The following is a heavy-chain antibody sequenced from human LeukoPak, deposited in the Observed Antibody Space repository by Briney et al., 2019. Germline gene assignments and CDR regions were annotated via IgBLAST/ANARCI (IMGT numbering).Heavy chain of an antibody. D-gene: IGHD3-9*01. Sequence: GGSLRLSCAASGFTFSSYEMNWVRQAPGKGVEWVSSISSSSSYIYYADSVKGRFTISRDNAKNSLYPQMNSLRAEDTAVYYCAKLGDILTGYPYYFDCWGQGTLVTVSS. CDR1: GFTFSSYE. J-gene: IGHJ4*02. V-gene: IGHV3-21*04. CDR2: ISSSSSYI. CDR3: AKLGDILTGYPYYFDC.